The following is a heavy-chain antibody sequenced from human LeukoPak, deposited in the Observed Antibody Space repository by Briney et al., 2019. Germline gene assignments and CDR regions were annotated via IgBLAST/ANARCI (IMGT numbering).Heavy chain of an antibody. V-gene: IGHV3-72*01. Sequence: GGSLRLSCAASGFTFSDHCMDWVRQTPGKGLEWVGRTRNKANSYTTEYAASVKGRFTISRDDTKKSLYLQMNSLKTEDTAVYYCARESGGGVLGYFDLWGRGTLVSVSS. CDR3: ARESGGGVLGYFDL. CDR1: GFTFSDHC. D-gene: IGHD3-10*01. CDR2: TRNKANSYTT. J-gene: IGHJ2*01.